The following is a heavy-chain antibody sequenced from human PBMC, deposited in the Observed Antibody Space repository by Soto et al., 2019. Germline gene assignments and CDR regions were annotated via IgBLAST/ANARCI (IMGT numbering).Heavy chain of an antibody. D-gene: IGHD3-9*01. CDR3: ARAECSSPDCLTAYYSYGLDV. V-gene: IGHV3-48*03. CDR2: INTAGSTK. Sequence: VGSLRLSCAASGFTLSNFEMHRVRQAPGKGLEWVSYINTAGSTKYYAESVKGRFTISRDNARNSLFLQMNSLRAEDTAVYYCARAECSSPDCLTAYYSYGLDVWGQGSTVTVSS. CDR1: GFTLSNFE. J-gene: IGHJ6*02.